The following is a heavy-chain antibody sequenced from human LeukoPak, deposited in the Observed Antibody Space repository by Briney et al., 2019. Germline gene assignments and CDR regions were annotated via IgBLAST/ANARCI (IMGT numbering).Heavy chain of an antibody. CDR1: GYTFSDYA. CDR2: IDAGNGDT. CDR3: ARGAKPSGYGMDV. J-gene: IGHJ6*02. V-gene: IGHV1-3*01. D-gene: IGHD3-10*01. Sequence: ASVKVSCKASGYTFSDYAMHWVRQAPGQRFEWMGWIDAGNGDTRYSQKFQGRVTMTRNTSISTAYMELSSLRSEDTAVYYCARGAKPSGYGMDVWGQGTTVTVSS.